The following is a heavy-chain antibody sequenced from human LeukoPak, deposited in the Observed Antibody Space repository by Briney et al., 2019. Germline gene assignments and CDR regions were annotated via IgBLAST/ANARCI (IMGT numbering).Heavy chain of an antibody. D-gene: IGHD2-21*01. CDR3: TGETYYFDY. V-gene: IGHV3-7*01. J-gene: IGHJ4*02. Sequence: GGSLRLSCAVSGFTFSTYWMSWVRQAPGKGLEWVANIKQDGSEKYYVDSVKGRFAISRDNAKNTLYLQMNSLRAEDTAVYYCTGETYYFDYWGQGALVTVSS. CDR1: GFTFSTYW. CDR2: IKQDGSEK.